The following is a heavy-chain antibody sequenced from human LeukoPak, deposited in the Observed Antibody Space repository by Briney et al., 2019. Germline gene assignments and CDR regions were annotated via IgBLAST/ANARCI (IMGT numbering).Heavy chain of an antibody. Sequence: PGGSLRLSCTAYGFTFSSYAMSWVRQAPGKGLEWVSAISGSGGSTYYADSVKGRFTISRDNSKNTLYLQMNSLRAEDTAVYYCAKFLPTHIVVANYDFDYWGQGTLVTVSS. CDR1: GFTFSSYA. D-gene: IGHD2-21*01. CDR2: ISGSGGST. V-gene: IGHV3-23*01. J-gene: IGHJ4*02. CDR3: AKFLPTHIVVANYDFDY.